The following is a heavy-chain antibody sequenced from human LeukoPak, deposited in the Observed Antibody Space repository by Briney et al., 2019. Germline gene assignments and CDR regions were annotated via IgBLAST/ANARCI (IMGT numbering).Heavy chain of an antibody. V-gene: IGHV1-2*02. CDR3: ARFLEYSSSSISDY. D-gene: IGHD6-6*01. Sequence: ASVKVSCKASGYTFTGYYMHWVRQAPGQGLEWMGWINPNSGGTNYAQKFQGRVTMTRDTSFSTAYMELSRLRSDDTAVYYCARFLEYSSSSISDYWGQGTLVTVSS. J-gene: IGHJ4*02. CDR2: INPNSGGT. CDR1: GYTFTGYY.